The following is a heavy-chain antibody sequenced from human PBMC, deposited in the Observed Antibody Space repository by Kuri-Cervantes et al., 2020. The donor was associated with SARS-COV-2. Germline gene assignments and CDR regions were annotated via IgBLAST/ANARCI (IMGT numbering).Heavy chain of an antibody. Sequence: ETLSLTCAASGFTFSSYSMHWVRKAPGKGREWVSFNSNRGNYTYYADSMKGRFSISRDNAKNSLYLQMNSLRAEDTAVYYCATRGWYYAFDNWGQGTMVTVSS. J-gene: IGHJ3*02. V-gene: IGHV3-21*01. CDR1: GFTFSSYS. CDR3: ATRGWYYAFDN. CDR2: NSNRGNYT. D-gene: IGHD2-15*01.